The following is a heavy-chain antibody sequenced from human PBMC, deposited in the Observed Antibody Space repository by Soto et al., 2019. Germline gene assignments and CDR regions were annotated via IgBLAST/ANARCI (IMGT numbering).Heavy chain of an antibody. Sequence: GGSLRLSCAASGFTFSSYWMHWVRQAPGKGLVWVSRINNDGSDTTYADSVKGRFTISRDIAKNTVYLQMNSLRAEDTAVYYCVRDKPHNWFDPWGQGTPVTVSS. CDR3: VRDKPHNWFDP. V-gene: IGHV3-74*01. CDR2: INNDGSDT. CDR1: GFTFSSYW. J-gene: IGHJ5*02.